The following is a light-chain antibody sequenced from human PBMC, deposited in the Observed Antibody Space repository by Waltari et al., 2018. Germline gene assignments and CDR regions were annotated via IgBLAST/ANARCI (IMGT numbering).Light chain of an antibody. CDR2: DAS. CDR3: QQFDTPLS. CDR1: QDIMNY. V-gene: IGKV1-33*01. J-gene: IGKJ4*01. Sequence: IPCQASQDIMNYLNCNQQKAGKAPKLLIYDASKLETGVPSRFSGSGSGTDFTFTISSLQPEDIATYYCQQFDTPLSFGGGTKVEIK.